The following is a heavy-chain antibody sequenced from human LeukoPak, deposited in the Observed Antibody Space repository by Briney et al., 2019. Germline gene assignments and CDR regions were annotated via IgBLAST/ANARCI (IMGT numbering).Heavy chain of an antibody. CDR3: TRDRSGSYYFDY. J-gene: IGHJ4*02. D-gene: IGHD1-26*01. V-gene: IGHV3-49*04. CDR2: IRSKAYGGTT. Sequence: RTLRPSRMEYGFTYGDLAGSWVRLAAGRGLKRVGFIRSKAYGGTTEYAASVKGRFTISRDDSKSIAYLQMNSLKTEDTAVYYCTRDRSGSYYFDYWGQGTLVTVSS. CDR1: GFTYGDLA.